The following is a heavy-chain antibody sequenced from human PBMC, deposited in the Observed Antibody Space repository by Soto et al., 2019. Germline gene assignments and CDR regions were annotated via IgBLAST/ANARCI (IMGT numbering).Heavy chain of an antibody. D-gene: IGHD4-17*01. V-gene: IGHV4-30-2*01. CDR2: IYHSGST. CDR3: ARVGYGGNSAPRSLYYFDY. CDR1: GGSISSGGYS. Sequence: QLQLQESGSGLVKPSQTLSLTCAVSGGSISSGGYSWSWIRQPPGKGLEWIGYIYHSGSTYYNPSLKSRVTISVDRSKNQFSLKLSSVTAADTAVYYCARVGYGGNSAPRSLYYFDYWGQGTLVTVSS. J-gene: IGHJ4*02.